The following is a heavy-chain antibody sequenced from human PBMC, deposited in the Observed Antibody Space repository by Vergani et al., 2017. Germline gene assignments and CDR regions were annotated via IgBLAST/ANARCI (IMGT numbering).Heavy chain of an antibody. Sequence: EVQLLESGGGLVQPGGSLRLSCAASGFTFSSYAMSWVRQAPGKGLEWVSAISGSGGSTYYADSVKGRFTISRDNSKNTLYLQMNSRRAEDTAVYYCAKVWSYYDSSGPLDYWGQGTLVTVSS. V-gene: IGHV3-23*01. D-gene: IGHD3-22*01. CDR1: GFTFSSYA. J-gene: IGHJ4*02. CDR2: ISGSGGST. CDR3: AKVWSYYDSSGPLDY.